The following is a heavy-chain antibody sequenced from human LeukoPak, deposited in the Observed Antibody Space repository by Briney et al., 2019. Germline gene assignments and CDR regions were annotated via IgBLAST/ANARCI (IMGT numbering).Heavy chain of an antibody. V-gene: IGHV3-43*01. CDR1: GLNFDRYT. CDR3: AKELDTMFFDY. Sequence: PRGSLRLSCATSGLNFDRYTIHWVRQAPGKGLEWVSLAGWAGGTTFYSDSVRGRFTISRDSGRKSVYLQMNSLTTDDTAFYFCAKELDTMFFDYWGQGALVTVSS. J-gene: IGHJ4*02. D-gene: IGHD3-10*02. CDR2: AGWAGGTT.